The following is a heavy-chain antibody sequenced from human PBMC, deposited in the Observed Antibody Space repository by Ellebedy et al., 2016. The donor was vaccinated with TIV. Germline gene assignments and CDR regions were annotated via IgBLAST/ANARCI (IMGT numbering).Heavy chain of an antibody. CDR1: GFTFSSYA. V-gene: IGHV3-64*01. D-gene: IGHD1-1*01. J-gene: IGHJ4*02. Sequence: GESLKISCAASGFTFSSYAMHWVRQAPGKGLEYVSAISSNEGSTYYANSVKGRFTISRDNSKNTLYLQMGSLRAEDMAVYYCAREGVHWGQGTLVTVSS. CDR3: AREGVH. CDR2: ISSNEGST.